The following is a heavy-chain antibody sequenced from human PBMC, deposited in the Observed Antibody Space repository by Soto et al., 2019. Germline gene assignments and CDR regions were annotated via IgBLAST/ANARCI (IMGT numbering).Heavy chain of an antibody. Sequence: GASVKVSCKASGGTFSSYAISWVRQAPGQGLEWMGGIIPIFGTANYAQKFQGRVTITADESTSTAYMELSSVRSEDTAVFYCASTYDSSGYQAYWGQGTLVTVSS. CDR1: GGTFSSYA. D-gene: IGHD3-22*01. V-gene: IGHV1-69*13. J-gene: IGHJ4*02. CDR3: ASTYDSSGYQAY. CDR2: IIPIFGTA.